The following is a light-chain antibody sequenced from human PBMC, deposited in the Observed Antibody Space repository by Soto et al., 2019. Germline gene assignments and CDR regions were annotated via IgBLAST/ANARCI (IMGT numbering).Light chain of an antibody. J-gene: IGLJ3*02. CDR1: TSNIGTYT. Sequence: QSALTQPPSVSGTPGQRVTISCSGSTSNIGTYTVSWYQHVPGTAPHLLIYNNYWRPSGVPDRFSGSKSGTSVSLAINGLQSEDEGDYYCASWDVSMIGLVFGGGTKLTVL. CDR3: ASWDVSMIGLV. CDR2: NNY. V-gene: IGLV1-44*01.